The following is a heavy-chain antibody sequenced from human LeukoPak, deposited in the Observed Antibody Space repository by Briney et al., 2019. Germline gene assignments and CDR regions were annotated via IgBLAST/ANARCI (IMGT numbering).Heavy chain of an antibody. Sequence: ASVTVSCKASGGTFSSYAFSWVRQAPGQGLEWMGGIIPIVGTTNYAQMFQGRVTITADESTSTAYMELSSLRSEDTAVYYCARGGYYYDSSGYSHLPDYWGQGTLVTVSS. V-gene: IGHV1-69*13. CDR3: ARGGYYYDSSGYSHLPDY. J-gene: IGHJ4*02. CDR1: GGTFSSYA. CDR2: IIPIVGTT. D-gene: IGHD3-22*01.